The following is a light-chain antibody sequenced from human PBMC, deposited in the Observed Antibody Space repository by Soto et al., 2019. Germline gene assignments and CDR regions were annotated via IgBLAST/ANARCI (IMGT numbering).Light chain of an antibody. CDR3: QQYGSSSFA. J-gene: IGKJ3*01. V-gene: IGKV3-20*01. Sequence: EIVLTQSPDTQSVSPGERATLSCRARQSISSTYLAWYQKKPGQAPRLLLYGAFNRATGIPDRFSGSGSGTDFTLTISRVEPEDCAVYYCQQYGSSSFAFGPGTKVEI. CDR1: QSISSTY. CDR2: GAF.